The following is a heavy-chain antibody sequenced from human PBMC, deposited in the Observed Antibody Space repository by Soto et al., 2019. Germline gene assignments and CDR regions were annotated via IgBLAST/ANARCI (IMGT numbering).Heavy chain of an antibody. CDR1: GFSLSTYS. J-gene: IGHJ6*02. D-gene: IGHD6-6*01. CDR2: ISSRSYTI. Sequence: EVQLVESGGGLVQPGGSLRLSWAASGFSLSTYSMNWVRQAPGKGLEWVSYISSRSYTIYYIDSAKGRFTISRDNAKSSLYLQMNSLRDEDTAVYYCARGGSSSDNGMDVWGQGTTVTVSS. V-gene: IGHV3-48*02. CDR3: ARGGSSSDNGMDV.